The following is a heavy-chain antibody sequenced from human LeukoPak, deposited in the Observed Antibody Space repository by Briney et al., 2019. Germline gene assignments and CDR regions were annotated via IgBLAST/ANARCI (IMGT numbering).Heavy chain of an antibody. J-gene: IGHJ4*02. CDR1: GFTFSSYA. CDR2: ISSNGGST. D-gene: IGHD6-19*01. V-gene: IGHV3-64*01. CDR3: ARRPIAVAGPNYYFDY. Sequence: GGSLRLSCAASGFTFSSYAMHWVRQAPGKGLEYVSAISSNGGSTYYANSVKGRFTISRDNSKNTLYLQMGSLRAEDMAVYYCARRPIAVAGPNYYFDYWGQGTLVTVSS.